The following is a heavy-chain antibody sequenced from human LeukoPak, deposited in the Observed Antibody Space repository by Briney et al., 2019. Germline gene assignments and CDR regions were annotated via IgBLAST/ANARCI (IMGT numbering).Heavy chain of an antibody. J-gene: IGHJ6*02. CDR2: ITENGDRS. D-gene: IGHD3-3*01. V-gene: IGHV3-23*01. CDR3: AKGLPVSDFWSGNGYYYGMDV. CDR1: EFTFSGYA. Sequence: GGSLRLSCAASEFTFSGYAMSWVRQAPGKGPEWVSTITENGDRSYYTDSVKGRFTISRDISKNTLHLQMNRLRAEDTAVYYCAKGLPVSDFWSGNGYYYGMDVWGQGTTVTVS.